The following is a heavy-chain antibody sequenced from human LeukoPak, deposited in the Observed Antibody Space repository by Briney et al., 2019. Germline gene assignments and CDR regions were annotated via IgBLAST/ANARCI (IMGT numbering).Heavy chain of an antibody. CDR2: ISAYNGNT. J-gene: IGHJ4*02. Sequence: ASVKVSCKASGYTFTSYGISWVRQAPGQGLEWMGWISAYNGNTNYAQKLQGRVTMTTDTSTSTAYVELRSLRSDDTAVYYCARDSCSGGSCYSGYGLDYWGQGTLVTVSS. CDR1: GYTFTSYG. CDR3: ARDSCSGGSCYSGYGLDY. V-gene: IGHV1-18*01. D-gene: IGHD2-15*01.